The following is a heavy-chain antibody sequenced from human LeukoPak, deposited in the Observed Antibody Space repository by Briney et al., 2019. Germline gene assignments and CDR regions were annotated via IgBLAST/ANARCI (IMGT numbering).Heavy chain of an antibody. J-gene: IGHJ5*02. D-gene: IGHD6-19*01. CDR1: GFTSSSYW. CDR2: IKQDGSEK. V-gene: IGHV3-7*01. Sequence: GGSLRLSCAASGFTSSSYWMSWVRQAPGKGLEWVANIKQDGSEKYYVDSVKGRFTISRDNAKNSLYLQMNSLRAEDTAVYYCARGLTRSSGWYYGRFDPWGQGTLVTVSS. CDR3: ARGLTRSSGWYYGRFDP.